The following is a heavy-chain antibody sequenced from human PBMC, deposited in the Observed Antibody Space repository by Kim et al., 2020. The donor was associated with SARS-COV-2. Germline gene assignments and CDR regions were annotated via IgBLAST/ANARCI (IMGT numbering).Heavy chain of an antibody. CDR3: ARGFDY. CDR2: IYSSERT. Sequence: IYSSERTNTNPSLKSRVTISVDTSKNQFSLKLSSVPAADTAVYYWARGFDYGGQGTLVTVSS. V-gene: IGHV4-59*09. J-gene: IGHJ4*02.